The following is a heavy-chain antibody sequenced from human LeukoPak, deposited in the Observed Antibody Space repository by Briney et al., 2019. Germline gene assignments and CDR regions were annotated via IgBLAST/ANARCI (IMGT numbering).Heavy chain of an antibody. Sequence: ASVKVSCKASGYSFTSFGITWVRQAPGRGLEWMGWISPSDGNTNYAQNLQGRVTMTTDTSTTTAYMDLRSQRFDDTAVYYCARTRPTWEGWGFDYWGQGSLVTVAS. CDR2: ISPSDGNT. J-gene: IGHJ4*02. CDR1: GYSFTSFG. V-gene: IGHV1-18*01. D-gene: IGHD1-26*01. CDR3: ARTRPTWEGWGFDY.